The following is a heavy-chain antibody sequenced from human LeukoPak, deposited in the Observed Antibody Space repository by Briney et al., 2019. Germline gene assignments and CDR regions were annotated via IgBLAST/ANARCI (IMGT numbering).Heavy chain of an antibody. V-gene: IGHV3-21*01. CDR3: ARDIAAADPQYFDY. CDR2: ISSSSSYI. CDR1: GFTFSSYS. J-gene: IGHJ4*02. Sequence: GGSLRLSCAASGFTFSSYSMNWVCQAPGKGLEWVSSISSSSSYIYYADSVKGRFTISRDNAKNSLYLQMNSLRAEDTAVYYCARDIAAADPQYFDYWGQGTLVTVSS. D-gene: IGHD6-13*01.